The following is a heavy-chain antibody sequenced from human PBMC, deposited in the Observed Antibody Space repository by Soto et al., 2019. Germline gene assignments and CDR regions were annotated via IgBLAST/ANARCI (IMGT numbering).Heavy chain of an antibody. CDR3: ARERRWLVPEFSQH. V-gene: IGHV1-18*01. J-gene: IGHJ1*01. Sequence: QVQLVQSGAEVKKPGASVKVSCKASGYTVTTYGFSWVRQAPGQGPEWMGWISAYNGNTHYAQKFQGRVTLTTDTSTSTAYMELRSLSFDDTAVYYCARERRWLVPEFSQHWGQGTLVTVSS. CDR1: GYTVTTYG. CDR2: ISAYNGNT. D-gene: IGHD6-19*01.